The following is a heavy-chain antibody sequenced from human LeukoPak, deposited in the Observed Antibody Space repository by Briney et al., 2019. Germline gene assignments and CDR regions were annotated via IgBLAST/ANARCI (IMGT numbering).Heavy chain of an antibody. CDR1: GYSFTNDW. V-gene: IGHV5-51*01. CDR2: IYPGNSDT. J-gene: IGHJ1*01. D-gene: IGHD4-23*01. Sequence: GESLKISCKGSGYSFTNDWIGWVRQMPGKGLEWMAIIYPGNSDTRYSPSFQGQVTTSADKSISTAYLQWSSLKASDTAMYYCAREGAVGESYFRHWGQGTLVTVSS. CDR3: AREGAVGESYFRH.